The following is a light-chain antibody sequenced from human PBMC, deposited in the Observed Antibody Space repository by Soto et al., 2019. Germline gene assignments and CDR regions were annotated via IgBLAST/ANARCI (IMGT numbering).Light chain of an antibody. CDR2: GAS. CDR3: LQFGISPYT. Sequence: EIALTQSPGTLSLSPGERATLSCRASQSVSSSYVAWYQQKPGQTPRLVIYGASTRATGTPDRFSGSGSGTDFTLTISGLEAEDFEVYFCLQFGISPYTFGQGTKLEV. CDR1: QSVSSSY. J-gene: IGKJ2*01. V-gene: IGKV3-20*01.